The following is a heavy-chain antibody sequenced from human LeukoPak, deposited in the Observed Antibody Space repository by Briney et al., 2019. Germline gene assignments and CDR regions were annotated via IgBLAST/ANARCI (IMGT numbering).Heavy chain of an antibody. CDR3: ARVLRYCSRGNCYSGGLGYMDV. J-gene: IGHJ6*03. D-gene: IGHD2-15*01. V-gene: IGHV3-11*01. CDR1: GFTFSDYN. CDR2: ISRSGSTK. Sequence: GGSLRLFCAASGFTFSDYNMRWIRQAPGKGLEWVSSISRSGSTKYYADSVKGRFTISRDNAKNSLFLQMNSLRAEDTAVYYCARVLRYCSRGNCYSGGLGYMDVWGKGTTVTVSS.